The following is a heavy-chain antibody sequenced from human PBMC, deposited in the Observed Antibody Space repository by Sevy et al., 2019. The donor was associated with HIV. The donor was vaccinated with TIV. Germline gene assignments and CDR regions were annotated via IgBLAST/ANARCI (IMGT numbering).Heavy chain of an antibody. CDR2: INPNSGGT. CDR3: ARDQRRVIRYYGMDV. D-gene: IGHD3-10*01. CDR1: GYTFTGYY. Sequence: ASVKVSCKASGYTFTGYYMHWVRQAPGQGLEWMGWINPNSGGTNYAQKFQGRVTMTRDTSISTAYMELSRLRSDDTAVYYCARDQRRVIRYYGMDVWGQGTTVTVSS. J-gene: IGHJ6*02. V-gene: IGHV1-2*02.